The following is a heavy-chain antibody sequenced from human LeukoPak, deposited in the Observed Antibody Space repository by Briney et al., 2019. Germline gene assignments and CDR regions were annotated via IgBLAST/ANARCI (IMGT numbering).Heavy chain of an antibody. V-gene: IGHV4-39*07. CDR1: GGSISSSTYY. CDR3: ARVERYSGSFDT. Sequence: PSETLSLTCTVSGGSISSSTYYRGWLRQPPGKGLEWIGSVYYGGTTYYSPSLKSRVTISIDTSNNQFSLSLSSVTAADTAVFFCARVERYSGSFDTWGQGSLVTVS. CDR2: VYYGGTT. J-gene: IGHJ4*02. D-gene: IGHD1-26*01.